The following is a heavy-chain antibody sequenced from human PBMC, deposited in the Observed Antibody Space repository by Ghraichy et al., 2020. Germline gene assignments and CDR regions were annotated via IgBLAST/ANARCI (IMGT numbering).Heavy chain of an antibody. V-gene: IGHV3-21*01. CDR2: ISSSSSYI. CDR1: GFTFSSYS. D-gene: IGHD2-15*01. J-gene: IGHJ3*02. Sequence: LSLTCAASGFTFSSYSMNWVRQAPGKGLEWVSSISSSSSYIYYADSVKGRFTISRDNAKNSLYLQMNSLRAEDTAVYYCARLGYCSGGSCYSGAFDIWGQGTMVTVSS. CDR3: ARLGYCSGGSCYSGAFDI.